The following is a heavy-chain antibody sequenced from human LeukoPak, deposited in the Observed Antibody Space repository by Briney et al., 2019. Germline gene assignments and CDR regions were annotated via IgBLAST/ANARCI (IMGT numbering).Heavy chain of an antibody. V-gene: IGHV4-59*08. Sequence: PSETLSLTCSVSGGPTSGYYWSWIRQSPGTGLEWIGTLSSSGRPNYNPSLKSRVTISADTSKNHVSLTLASVTAADTAVYYCARRRGGSGTDWFDPWGQGTLVTVS. CDR1: GGPTSGYY. D-gene: IGHD3-10*01. CDR2: LSSSGRP. CDR3: ARRRGGSGTDWFDP. J-gene: IGHJ5*02.